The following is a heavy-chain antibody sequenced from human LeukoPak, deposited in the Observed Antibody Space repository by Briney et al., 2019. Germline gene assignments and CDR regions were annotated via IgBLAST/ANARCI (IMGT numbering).Heavy chain of an antibody. Sequence: ASVKVSYKASGYTFTSYYMHWVRQAPGQGLEWMGKINPSDGSTRYAQKFQGRVTMTRDMSTSTVYMELSSLRSEDTAVYYCASSFYDLLVYFDYWGQGTLVTVSS. CDR3: ASSFYDLLVYFDY. CDR1: GYTFTSYY. CDR2: INPSDGST. J-gene: IGHJ4*02. D-gene: IGHD5/OR15-5a*01. V-gene: IGHV1-46*01.